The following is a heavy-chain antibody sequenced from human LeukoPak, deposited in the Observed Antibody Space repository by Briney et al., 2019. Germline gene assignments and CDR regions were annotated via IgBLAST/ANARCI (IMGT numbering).Heavy chain of an antibody. J-gene: IGHJ4*02. D-gene: IGHD4-17*01. Sequence: PGGSLRLSCAASGFTFSSYSMNWVRQAPGKGLEWVSSISSSSSYIYYADSVKGRFAISRDNAKNSLYLQMNSLRAEDTAVYYCARVTLRRNVNYFDYWGQGTLVTVSS. V-gene: IGHV3-21*01. CDR3: ARVTLRRNVNYFDY. CDR1: GFTFSSYS. CDR2: ISSSSSYI.